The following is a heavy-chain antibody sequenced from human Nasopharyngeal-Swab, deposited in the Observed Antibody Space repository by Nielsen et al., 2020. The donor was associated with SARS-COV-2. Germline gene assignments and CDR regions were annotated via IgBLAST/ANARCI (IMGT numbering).Heavy chain of an antibody. D-gene: IGHD3-22*01. V-gene: IGHV1-8*01. J-gene: IGHJ4*01. Sequence: ASVKVSCKASGYTFISHYINWVRQATGQGLEWMGWVNPRSSVSGSLQKFQGRLTVTWDAATSTAFMELRSLRSDDTAVYYCARVGESDYYDSSGYYHYWGQGTLVTVSS. CDR2: VNPRSSVS. CDR3: ARVGESDYYDSSGYYHY. CDR1: GYTFISHY.